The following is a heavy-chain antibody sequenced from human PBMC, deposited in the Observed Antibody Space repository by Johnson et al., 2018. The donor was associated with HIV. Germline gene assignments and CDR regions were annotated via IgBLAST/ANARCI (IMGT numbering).Heavy chain of an antibody. CDR2: ISYDGSNK. D-gene: IGHD6-6*01. V-gene: IGHV3-30*04. CDR3: ARDRWYSSSSGGVDDAFDI. CDR1: GFTFSSYA. Sequence: VQLVESGGGVVQPGRSLRLSCAASGFTFSSYAMHWVRQAPGKGLAWVAVISYDGSNKYYADYVQGRFTISRDNSKNTLYLQMNSLRAEDTAVYYCARDRWYSSSSGGVDDAFDIWGQGTMVTVSS. J-gene: IGHJ3*02.